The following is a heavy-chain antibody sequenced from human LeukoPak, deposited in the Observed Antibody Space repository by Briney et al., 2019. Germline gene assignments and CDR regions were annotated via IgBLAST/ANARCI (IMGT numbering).Heavy chain of an antibody. CDR1: GFTVSSNY. Sequence: PGGSLRLSCAASGFTVSSNYMSWVRQAPGKGLEWVSVIYSGGSTYYADSVKGRFTISRDNSKNTLYLQMNSLRAEDTAVYYCARDQGWCSSTSCYRKYYYGMDVWGQGTTVTVSS. D-gene: IGHD2-2*01. J-gene: IGHJ6*02. V-gene: IGHV3-66*01. CDR3: ARDQGWCSSTSCYRKYYYGMDV. CDR2: IYSGGST.